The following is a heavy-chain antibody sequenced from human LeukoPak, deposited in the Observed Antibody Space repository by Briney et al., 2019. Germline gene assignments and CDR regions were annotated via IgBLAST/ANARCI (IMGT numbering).Heavy chain of an antibody. J-gene: IGHJ4*02. CDR1: GFTFSSYA. V-gene: IGHV3-23*01. CDR3: AKDRYAWTSGYSYNPFDY. Sequence: GGSLRLSCATSGFTFSSYAMSWVRQAPGKGLEWVSVIRGSGTSTFYADSVKGRFTISRDNSKKTLYLQMNSLRAEDTAVYYCAKDRYAWTSGYSYNPFDYWGQGTLVTVSS. CDR2: IRGSGTST. D-gene: IGHD5-18*01.